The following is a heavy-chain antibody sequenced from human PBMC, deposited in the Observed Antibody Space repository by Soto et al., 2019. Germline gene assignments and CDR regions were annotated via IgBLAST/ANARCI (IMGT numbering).Heavy chain of an antibody. CDR2: INAGNGNT. D-gene: IGHD4-17*01. J-gene: IGHJ6*02. CDR1: GYTFTTYA. CDR3: ARLNSMTTVTSDYYYGMGV. V-gene: IGHV1-3*05. Sequence: QVQLVQSGAEEKKPGASVKVSCKASGYTFTTYAMHWVRQAPGQRLEWMGWINAGNGNTKYSQKFQGRVTITRDTSASTAYMDLSSLRSEETAVYYCARLNSMTTVTSDYYYGMGVWGQGTTVTVSS.